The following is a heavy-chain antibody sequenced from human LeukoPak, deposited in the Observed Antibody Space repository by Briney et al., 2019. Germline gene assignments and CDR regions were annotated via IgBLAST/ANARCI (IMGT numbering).Heavy chain of an antibody. V-gene: IGHV3-23*01. CDR1: VFTFRRYG. CDR3: ASLRFGELLKGDY. CDR2: ISGSGSST. D-gene: IGHD3-10*01. Sequence: GGSVRLSCASCVFTFRRYGMSWVPQASGKGRVGVSVISGSGSSTYYAASVKGRFTISRDNSKTTLYLQMNSLRAEDTAVYYCASLRFGELLKGDYWGQGTLVTVSS. J-gene: IGHJ4*02.